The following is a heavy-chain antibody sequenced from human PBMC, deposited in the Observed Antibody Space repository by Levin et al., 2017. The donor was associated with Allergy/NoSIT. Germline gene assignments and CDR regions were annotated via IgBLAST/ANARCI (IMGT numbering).Heavy chain of an antibody. CDR1: GYSFTSYW. CDR2: IDPSDSYT. CDR3: ATSDYCSGGSCPGDY. J-gene: IGHJ4*02. V-gene: IGHV5-10-1*01. Sequence: ASVKVSCKGSGYSFTSYWISWVRQMPGKGLEWMGRIDPSDSYTNYSPSFQGHVTISADKSISTAYLQWSSLKASDTAMYYCATSDYCSGGSCPGDYWGQGTLVTVSS. D-gene: IGHD2-15*01.